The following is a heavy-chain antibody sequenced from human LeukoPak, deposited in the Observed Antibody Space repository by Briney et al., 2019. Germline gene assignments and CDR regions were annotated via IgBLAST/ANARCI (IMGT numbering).Heavy chain of an antibody. CDR2: INSDGSST. J-gene: IGHJ4*02. D-gene: IGHD2-2*01. Sequence: GGSLRLSCAPSGYTFSSYWMHCVRQAPGEGLVWVSRINSDGSSTSYADSVKGRFTISRDNAKNTLYLQMNSLRAEDTAVYYCARDSPYCSSTSCYDYWGQGTLVTVSS. V-gene: IGHV3-74*01. CDR3: ARDSPYCSSTSCYDY. CDR1: GYTFSSYW.